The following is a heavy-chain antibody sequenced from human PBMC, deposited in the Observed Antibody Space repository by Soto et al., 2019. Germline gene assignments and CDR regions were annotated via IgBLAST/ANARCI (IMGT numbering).Heavy chain of an antibody. D-gene: IGHD2-2*01. CDR1: GFTFSSYW. CDR2: IKQDGSEK. J-gene: IGHJ6*02. V-gene: IGHV3-7*03. CDR3: ARDPVVVVPAAVYYYYYGMDV. Sequence: GGSLRLSCAASGFTFSSYWMSWVRQAPGKGLEWVANIKQDGSEKYYVDSVKGRFTISRDNAKNTLYLQMNSLRAEDTAVYYCARDPVVVVPAAVYYYYYGMDVWGQGTTVTVSS.